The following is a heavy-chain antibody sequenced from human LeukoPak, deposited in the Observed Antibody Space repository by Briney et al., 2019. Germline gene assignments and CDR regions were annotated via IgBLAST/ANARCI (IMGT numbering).Heavy chain of an antibody. CDR1: GGTFSNFA. CDR3: AREMGDREFYFDY. CDR2: VIPIVDVT. J-gene: IGHJ4*02. Sequence: SVKVSCKASGGTFSNFAVSCVRQAPGQGLQWGGKVIPIVDVTSYAQNFKGRVTITADESTTTAYMELGSLRSEDTAVYYCAREMGDREFYFDYWGQGTLVTVSS. V-gene: IGHV1-69*04. D-gene: IGHD3-10*01.